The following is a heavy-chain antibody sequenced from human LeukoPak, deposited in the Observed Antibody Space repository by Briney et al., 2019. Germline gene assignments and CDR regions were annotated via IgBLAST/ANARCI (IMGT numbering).Heavy chain of an antibody. J-gene: IGHJ4*02. V-gene: IGHV3-30*18. D-gene: IGHD1-26*01. CDR2: ISYDGSNK. Sequence: GGSLRLSCAASGFTFSSYGMHGVRQAPGKGLEWVAVISYDGSNKYYADSVKGRFTISRDNSKNTLYLQMNSLRAEDTAVYYCAKVSGVFIVGAYDYWGQGTLVTVSS. CDR1: GFTFSSYG. CDR3: AKVSGVFIVGAYDY.